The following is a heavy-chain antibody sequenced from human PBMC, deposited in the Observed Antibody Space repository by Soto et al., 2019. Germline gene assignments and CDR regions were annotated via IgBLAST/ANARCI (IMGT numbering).Heavy chain of an antibody. Sequence: QVQLVQSGAEVKKPVSSVKVSCKASGGMFSTSTFTWVRQAPGQGLEWMGRIIPILGTADYAQKFQGRVTLTADKSTSTAYMELSSLGSEDTAVFYCARDLTIGSDYSSYDVIDYWGQGTLVTVSS. CDR3: ARDLTIGSDYSSYDVIDY. CDR1: GGMFSTST. V-gene: IGHV1-69*08. D-gene: IGHD5-12*01. J-gene: IGHJ4*02. CDR2: IIPILGTA.